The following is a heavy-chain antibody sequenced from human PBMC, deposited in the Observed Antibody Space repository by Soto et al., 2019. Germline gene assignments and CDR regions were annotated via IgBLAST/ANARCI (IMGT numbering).Heavy chain of an antibody. J-gene: IGHJ4*02. CDR1: GFTFSSYW. V-gene: IGHV3-74*01. CDR3: GGSGYYYDY. CDR2: INNDGSNT. D-gene: IGHD3-22*01. Sequence: EVQLVESGGGLVQPGGSLRLSCAASGFTFSSYWMHWVRQAPGKRLVWVSRINNDGSNTGYADSVKGRFTISRDNAKNTLYLQMNSLRAADTGVYYCGGSGYYYDYWGQGTLVTVSS.